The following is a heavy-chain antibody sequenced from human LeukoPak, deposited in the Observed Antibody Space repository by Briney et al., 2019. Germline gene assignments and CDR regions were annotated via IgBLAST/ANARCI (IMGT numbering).Heavy chain of an antibody. V-gene: IGHV1-2*02. CDR3: ARDYVGDNWFDP. CDR1: GYXFTDYY. D-gene: IGHD3-16*01. CDR2: ISPNSGGT. Sequence: ASVKVSCKASGYXFTDYYIHWVRQAPGQGLEWMGWISPNSGGTNYAQKFQGRVTMTRDTSISTAYMELSRLRSDDTAVYYCARDYVGDNWFDPWGQGTLVTVSS. J-gene: IGHJ5*02.